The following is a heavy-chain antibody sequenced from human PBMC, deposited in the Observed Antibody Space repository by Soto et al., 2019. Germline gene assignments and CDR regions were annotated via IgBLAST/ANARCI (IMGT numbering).Heavy chain of an antibody. J-gene: IGHJ6*02. CDR2: ISGGGGST. CDR3: VKDLMVQVLSGMDV. Sequence: GGSLRLSCAASGFTFSNYAMSWVRQAPGKGLERVSVISGGGGSTYYADSVKGRFTISRDNSKNTLYLQMNSLRAEDTAVYYCVKDLMVQVLSGMDVWGQGTTVTVSS. V-gene: IGHV3-23*01. CDR1: GFTFSNYA. D-gene: IGHD3-10*01.